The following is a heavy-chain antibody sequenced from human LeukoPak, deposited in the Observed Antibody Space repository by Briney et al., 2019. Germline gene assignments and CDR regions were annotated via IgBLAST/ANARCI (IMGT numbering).Heavy chain of an antibody. D-gene: IGHD3-22*01. Sequence: GGSLRLSCAASGFTFSSYWMHWVRQAPGKGLVWVSRINSDGSSTSYADSVKGRFTISRDNAKNTVYLQMNSLRGEDTAVYYCARILPISGCDSWGQGTLVTVSS. CDR3: ARILPISGCDS. CDR1: GFTFSSYW. CDR2: INSDGSST. V-gene: IGHV3-74*01. J-gene: IGHJ4*02.